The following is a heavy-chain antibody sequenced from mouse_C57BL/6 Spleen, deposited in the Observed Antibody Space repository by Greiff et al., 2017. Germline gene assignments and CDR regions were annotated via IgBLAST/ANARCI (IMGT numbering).Heavy chain of an antibody. CDR3: ARWDYYGSSHYWYFDV. CDR2: IDPSDSYT. CDR1: GYTFTSYW. Sequence: QVQLQQPGAELVMPGASVKLSCKASGYTFTSYWMHWVKQRPGQGLEWIGEIDPSDSYTNYNQKFKGKSTLTVDKSSSRAYMQLSSLTSEDSAVYYCARWDYYGSSHYWYFDVWGTGTTVTVSS. J-gene: IGHJ1*03. V-gene: IGHV1-69*01. D-gene: IGHD1-1*01.